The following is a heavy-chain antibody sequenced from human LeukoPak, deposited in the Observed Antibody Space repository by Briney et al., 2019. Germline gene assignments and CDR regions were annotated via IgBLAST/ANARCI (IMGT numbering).Heavy chain of an antibody. CDR1: GGTFISYV. CDR2: IIHIFWTA. D-gene: IGHD3-3*01. J-gene: IGHJ4*02. Sequence: SVNVSCKGCGGTFISYVIRWVRQPPGQGLEWMGGIIHIFWTANYAQKVQGRVTITAVESTSTAYMEMSSLRSEDTAVYYCARDSTTNYAFWSGYYHVGFDYWGQGTLVTVSS. V-gene: IGHV1-69*13. CDR3: ARDSTTNYAFWSGYYHVGFDY.